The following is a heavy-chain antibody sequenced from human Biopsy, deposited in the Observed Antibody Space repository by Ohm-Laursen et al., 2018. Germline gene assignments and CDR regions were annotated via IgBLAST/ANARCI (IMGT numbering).Heavy chain of an antibody. CDR3: ARGYSRRVSIFEASIYWFDT. V-gene: IGHV1-8*02. D-gene: IGHD6-6*01. CDR2: MIPSSGKT. J-gene: IGHJ5*02. Sequence: ASVKVSCKASGGTFTNHAVGGVRQARGQGLEWMGWMIPSSGKTGYAQRFQGRVTLTMNTSISTAYMELSGLRSEDTAVYFCARGYSRRVSIFEASIYWFDTWGQGTLVTVSS. CDR1: GGTFTNHA.